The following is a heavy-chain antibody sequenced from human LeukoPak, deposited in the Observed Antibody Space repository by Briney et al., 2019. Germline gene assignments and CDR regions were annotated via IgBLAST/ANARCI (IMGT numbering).Heavy chain of an antibody. CDR2: IWYDGSNK. Sequence: PGGSLRLSCAASGFTFSSYGMHWVRQAPGKGLEWVAVIWYDGSNKYYADSVKGRFTISRDNAKNSLYLQMNSLRAEDTALYYCARDHSSGWSFSYYYYYMDVWGKGTTVTVSS. J-gene: IGHJ6*03. D-gene: IGHD6-19*01. V-gene: IGHV3-33*01. CDR1: GFTFSSYG. CDR3: ARDHSSGWSFSYYYYYMDV.